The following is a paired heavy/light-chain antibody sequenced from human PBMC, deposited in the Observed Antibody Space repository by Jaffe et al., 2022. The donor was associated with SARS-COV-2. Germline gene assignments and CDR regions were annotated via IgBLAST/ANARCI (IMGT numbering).Light chain of an antibody. CDR2: EVS. V-gene: IGLV2-8*01. CDR1: SSDVGTYNY. J-gene: IGLJ3*02. CDR3: SSYAGNYNVV. Sequence: QSALTQPPSASGSPGQSVTISCTGTSSDVGTYNYVSWYQQHPGKAPKLMIYEVSKRPSGVPDRFSGSKSGNTASLTVSGLQAEDEANYYCSSYAGNYNVVFGGGTKLTVL.
Heavy chain of an antibody. J-gene: IGHJ3*02. CDR3: ARVMTTATLDI. CDR2: IVKSGSNM. Sequence: QVQLVESGGDLVQPGGSLRLSCAASGLTLSDHYMIWMRQAPGKGLEWVSYIVKSGSNMYYADSVKGRFTISRDIAKNSLILQMNSLRADDTAVYYCARVMTTATLDIWGQGTMVTVSS. CDR1: GLTLSDHY. D-gene: IGHD4-17*01. V-gene: IGHV3-11*01.